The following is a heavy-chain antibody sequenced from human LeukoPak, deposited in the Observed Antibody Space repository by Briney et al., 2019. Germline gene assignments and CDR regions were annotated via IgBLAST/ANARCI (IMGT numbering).Heavy chain of an antibody. CDR3: AKASGYSFGHFDY. CDR2: IKADGGEK. D-gene: IGHD5-18*01. CDR1: GFTFSTYW. J-gene: IGHJ4*02. V-gene: IGHV3-7*03. Sequence: GGSLRLSCAASGFTFSTYWMNWFRQTPGKGLEWVAKIKADGGEKDHVDSVKGRFTISRDNAKNSLYLQMNNLRPEDTALYYCAKASGYSFGHFDYWGQGTLVTVSS.